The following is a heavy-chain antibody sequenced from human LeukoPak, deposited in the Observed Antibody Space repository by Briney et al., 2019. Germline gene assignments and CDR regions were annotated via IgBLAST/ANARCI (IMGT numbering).Heavy chain of an antibody. V-gene: IGHV4-59*01. CDR1: GGSISSYY. D-gene: IGHD3-3*01. Sequence: WETLSLTCTVSGGSISSYYWSWIRQPPGKGLEWIGYIYYSGSTNYNPSLKSRVTISVDTSKNQFSLKLSSVTAADPAVYYCARGLFGVFDYWGQGPLVTVSS. CDR3: ARGLFGVFDY. CDR2: IYYSGST. J-gene: IGHJ4*02.